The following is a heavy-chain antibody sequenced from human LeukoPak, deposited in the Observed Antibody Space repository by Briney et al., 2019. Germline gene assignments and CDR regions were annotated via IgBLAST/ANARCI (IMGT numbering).Heavy chain of an antibody. V-gene: IGHV1-8*01. D-gene: IGHD4-23*01. CDR1: GYTFTIYD. CDR2: MNPNSGNT. Sequence: ASVTVSFTASGYTFTIYDINWVRQATGQGLEWMGWMNPNSGNTGYAQKFQGRVTMTRNTSISTAYMELSSLRSEDTAVYYCARGPLNDYGGNSAAFDIWGQGTMVTVSS. J-gene: IGHJ3*02. CDR3: ARGPLNDYGGNSAAFDI.